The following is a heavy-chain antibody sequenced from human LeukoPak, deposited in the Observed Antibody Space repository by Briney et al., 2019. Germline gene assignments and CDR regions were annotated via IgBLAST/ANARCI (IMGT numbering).Heavy chain of an antibody. CDR3: ARQLSYGMDV. CDR2: IYYSGST. V-gene: IGHV4-59*08. CDR1: GGSISSYY. J-gene: IGHJ6*02. Sequence: SETLSLTCTVSGGSISSYYWSWIRQPPGKGLEWIGNIYYSGSTNYNPSLQSRVTIPVDTSKNQFSLKLSSVTAADTAVYYCARQLSYGMDVWGQGTTVTISS.